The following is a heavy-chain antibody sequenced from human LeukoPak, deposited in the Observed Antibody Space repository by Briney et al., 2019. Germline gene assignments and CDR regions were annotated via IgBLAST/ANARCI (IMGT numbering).Heavy chain of an antibody. V-gene: IGHV1-69*13. J-gene: IGHJ4*02. D-gene: IGHD2-15*01. CDR3: ARYRPGYCSGGSCYFGLDY. CDR2: IIAIFGTT. Sequence: SVKVSCKASGGTFRSYAISWVRQAPGQGLECMGGIIAIFGTTNYAQKFQGRVTITADESTSTVYMELSSLRSEDTAVYYCARYRPGYCSGGSCYFGLDYWGQGTLVTVSS. CDR1: GGTFRSYA.